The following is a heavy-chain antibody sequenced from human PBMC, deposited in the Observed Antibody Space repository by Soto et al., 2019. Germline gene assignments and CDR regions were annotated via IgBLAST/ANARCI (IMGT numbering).Heavy chain of an antibody. V-gene: IGHV1-2*02. Sequence: ASVKVSCKTSGYTFTDFYLHWVRQAPGQGLEWMGWVNCKSGGTNYAQKFQGRISMTRDTSLNTAYMDLNSLSSDDTAVYYCARETSQNGPSGKWFDFDYWGLGTLATVSS. J-gene: IGHJ4*02. CDR3: ARETSQNGPSGKWFDFDY. D-gene: IGHD1-26*01. CDR2: VNCKSGGT. CDR1: GYTFTDFY.